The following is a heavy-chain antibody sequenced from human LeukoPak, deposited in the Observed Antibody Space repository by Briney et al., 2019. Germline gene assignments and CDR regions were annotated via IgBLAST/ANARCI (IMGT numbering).Heavy chain of an antibody. CDR1: GFSVTNNY. J-gene: IGHJ4*02. CDR3: ARGDGYNFFVY. Sequence: PGGSLRLSCAVSGFSVTNNYMSWVRQAPGKGLEWVSVFYVGGATYYADSVKGRFTISRDNSENTLYLQMKSLRAEDTAVYYCARGDGYNFFVYWGQGTLVTVSS. V-gene: IGHV3-53*01. D-gene: IGHD5-24*01. CDR2: FYVGGAT.